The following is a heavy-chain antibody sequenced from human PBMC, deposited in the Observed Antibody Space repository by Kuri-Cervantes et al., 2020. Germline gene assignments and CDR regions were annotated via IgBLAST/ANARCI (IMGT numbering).Heavy chain of an antibody. D-gene: IGHD6-13*01. Sequence: GESLKISCAASGFTFSGSGMHWVRQASGKGLEWVSYISSSGSTIYYADSVKGRFTISRDNAKNSLYLQMNSLRAEDTAVYYCARVAPEYSSSWYYILDYWGQGTLVTVSS. CDR1: GFTFSGSG. CDR3: ARVAPEYSSSWYYILDY. CDR2: ISSSGSTI. J-gene: IGHJ4*02. V-gene: IGHV3-48*04.